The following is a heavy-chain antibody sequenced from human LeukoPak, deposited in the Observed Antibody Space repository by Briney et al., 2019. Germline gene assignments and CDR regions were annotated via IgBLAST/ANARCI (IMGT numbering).Heavy chain of an antibody. CDR3: ARYVVYGSGKYYFDY. V-gene: IGHV4-39*01. CDR2: INSSGST. D-gene: IGHD3-10*01. J-gene: IGHJ4*02. Sequence: SETLSLTCTGSGGSVSSTTYFWSWIRQPPGKGLEWIASINSSGSTYYNPSLKSRVTISVDTSEKQFSLKLSPVTAADTAVYYCARYVVYGSGKYYFDYWGQGTLVTVSS. CDR1: GGSVSSTTYF.